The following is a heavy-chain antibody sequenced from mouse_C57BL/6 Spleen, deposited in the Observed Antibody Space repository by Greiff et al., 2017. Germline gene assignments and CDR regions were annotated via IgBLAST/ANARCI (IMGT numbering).Heavy chain of an antibody. Sequence: EVQLQQSGPELVKPGASVKIPCKASGYTFTDYNMDWVKQSHGKSLEWIGDINPNNGGTIYNQKFKGKATLTVDKSSSTAYMERRSLTSEDTAVYYCARADYGYDGRRYFDVWGTGTTVTVSS. CDR2: INPNNGGT. D-gene: IGHD2-2*01. CDR1: GYTFTDYN. CDR3: ARADYGYDGRRYFDV. V-gene: IGHV1-18*01. J-gene: IGHJ1*03.